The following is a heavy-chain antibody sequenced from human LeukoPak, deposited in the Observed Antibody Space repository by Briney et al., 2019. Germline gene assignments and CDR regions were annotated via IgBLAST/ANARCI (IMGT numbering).Heavy chain of an antibody. CDR3: ARPRKSSSGFDWYFDL. D-gene: IGHD6-13*01. J-gene: IGHJ2*01. Sequence: SETLSLTCTVSGDSISSYYWSWIRQPPGKGLEWIGYIYYSGSTNYNPSLKSRVTTSVDTSKNQFSLKLSSVTAADTAVYYCARPRKSSSGFDWYFDLWGRGTLVTVSS. CDR1: GDSISSYY. V-gene: IGHV4-59*01. CDR2: IYYSGST.